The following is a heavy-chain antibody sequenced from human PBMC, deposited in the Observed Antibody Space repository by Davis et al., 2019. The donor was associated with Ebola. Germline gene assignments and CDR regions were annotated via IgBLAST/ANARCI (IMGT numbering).Heavy chain of an antibody. CDR1: GFTFSSNS. CDR3: AADQKPSSSTELDP. Sequence: GESLKISCAASGFTFSSNSMNWVRQAPGKGLEWVSFISSSSNYIYYADSVKGRFTVSRDDAKNTVYLRLNSLRVEDTALYYCAADQKPSSSTELDPWGQGTLVTVSS. CDR2: ISSSSNYI. V-gene: IGHV3-21*04. D-gene: IGHD2-15*01. J-gene: IGHJ5*02.